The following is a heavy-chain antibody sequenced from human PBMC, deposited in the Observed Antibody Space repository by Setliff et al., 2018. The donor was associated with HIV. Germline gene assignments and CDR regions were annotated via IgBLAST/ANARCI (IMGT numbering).Heavy chain of an antibody. V-gene: IGHV3-53*01. CDR1: GFNVRDNF. CDR3: ARDGKTAEGQPLNKLDS. J-gene: IGHJ4*02. Sequence: PGESLKISCVASGFNVRDNFMSWVRQVPEKGLECISIIYSGDDTFYAKSVRDRFTIFRDNSKNSVYLEMRNLRVEDTAIYSFARDGKTAEGQPLNKLDSWGRGTVVTVSS. CDR2: IYSGDDT. D-gene: IGHD1-1*01.